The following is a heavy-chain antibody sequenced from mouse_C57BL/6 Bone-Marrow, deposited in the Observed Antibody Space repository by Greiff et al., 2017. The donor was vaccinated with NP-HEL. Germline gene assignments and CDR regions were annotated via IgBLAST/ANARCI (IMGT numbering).Heavy chain of an antibody. Sequence: VQLQESGAELARPGASVKMSCKASGYTFTSYTMHWVKQRPGPGLEWIGYINPSSGYTKYNQKFKDKATLTADKSSSTAYMQLSSLTSEDSAVYYCARPLITTVGYFDYWGQGTTLTVSS. CDR2: INPSSGYT. CDR3: ARPLITTVGYFDY. D-gene: IGHD1-1*01. CDR1: GYTFTSYT. J-gene: IGHJ2*01. V-gene: IGHV1-4*01.